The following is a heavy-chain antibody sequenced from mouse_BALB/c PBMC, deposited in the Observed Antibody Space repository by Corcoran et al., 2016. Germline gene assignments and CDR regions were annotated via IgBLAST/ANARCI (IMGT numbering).Heavy chain of an antibody. CDR1: GYSLTSGYY. D-gene: IGHD1-2*01. Sequence: DVQLQESGPGLVKPSQSLSLTCSVTGYSLTSGYYWNWIRQFPGNKLEWMGYISYDGSNNYNPSLKNRISIPRDTSKNQFFLKLNSVTTEDTATYYCATLLRPFDYWGQGTTLTVSS. J-gene: IGHJ2*01. CDR2: ISYDGSN. CDR3: ATLLRPFDY. V-gene: IGHV3-6*02.